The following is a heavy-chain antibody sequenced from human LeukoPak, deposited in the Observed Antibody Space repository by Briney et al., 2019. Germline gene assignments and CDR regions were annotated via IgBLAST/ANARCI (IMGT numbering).Heavy chain of an antibody. D-gene: IGHD3-3*01. CDR3: ARDGGYDFWSGYYQDY. CDR2: ISYDGSNK. J-gene: IGHJ4*02. V-gene: IGHV3-30-3*01. Sequence: SGRSLRLSCAASGFTFSSYAMHWVRQAPGKGLEWVAAISYDGSNKYYADSVKGRFTISRDNSKNTLYLQMNSLRAEDTAVYYCARDGGYDFWSGYYQDYWGQGTLVTVSS. CDR1: GFTFSSYA.